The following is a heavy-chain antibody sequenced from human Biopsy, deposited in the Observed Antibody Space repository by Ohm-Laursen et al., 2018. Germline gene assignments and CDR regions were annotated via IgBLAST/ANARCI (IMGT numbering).Heavy chain of an antibody. D-gene: IGHD2-15*01. J-gene: IGHJ4*02. CDR1: GESFNGYY. V-gene: IGHV4-34*01. CDR3: ASLGRYCSGENCYGIDY. CDR2: INHSGRT. Sequence: GTLSLTWAVYGESFNGYYWSWIRQTPGKGLEWIGEINHSGRTNYNPSPKSRVTMSVDTSKNQFSLRLSSVTAADTAVYYCASLGRYCSGENCYGIDYWGQGTLVTVSS.